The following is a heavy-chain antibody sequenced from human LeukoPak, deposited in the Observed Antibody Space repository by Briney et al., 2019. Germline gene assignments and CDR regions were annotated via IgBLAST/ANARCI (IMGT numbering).Heavy chain of an antibody. CDR1: GYTFTGYY. J-gene: IGHJ6*03. CDR3: ARLITAMASYYMDV. D-gene: IGHD5-18*01. Sequence: GASVKVSCKASGYTFTGYYMHWVRQAPGQGLEWMGWINPNSGGTNYAQKFQGRVTMTRDTSISTAYMELSRLRSDDTAVYYCARLITAMASYYMDVWGKGTTVTVSS. V-gene: IGHV1-2*02. CDR2: INPNSGGT.